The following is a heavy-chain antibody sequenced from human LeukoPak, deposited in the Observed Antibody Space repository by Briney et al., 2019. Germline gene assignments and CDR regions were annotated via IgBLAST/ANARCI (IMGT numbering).Heavy chain of an antibody. CDR2: VSHSGST. CDR3: ASTALGYCTTSSCPDY. D-gene: IGHD2-2*01. CDR1: GYFISSGYY. J-gene: IGHJ4*02. V-gene: IGHV4-38-2*01. Sequence: SETLSLTCAVPGYFISSGYYWGWIRQPPGKGLEWIGGVSHSGSTFYTPSLKSRVTISVDPSRNQFSLKLSSLTAADTAVYYCASTALGYCTTSSCPDYWGPGTLVTVSS.